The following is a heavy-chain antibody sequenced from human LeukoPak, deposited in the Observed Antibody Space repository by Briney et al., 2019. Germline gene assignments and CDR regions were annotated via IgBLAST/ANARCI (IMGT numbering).Heavy chain of an antibody. CDR3: ARAGVGTRYFDL. V-gene: IGHV3-72*01. J-gene: IGHJ2*01. CDR2: IRNKANTYTT. CDR1: GFTFSDYY. D-gene: IGHD6-13*01. Sequence: GGSLRLSCAAPGFTFSDYYMDWVRQASGKGLDWVARIRNKANTYTTEYAASVKGRFTISRDESKNSLYLQMNSLKTEDTAVYFCARAGVGTRYFDLWGRGTLVTVSS.